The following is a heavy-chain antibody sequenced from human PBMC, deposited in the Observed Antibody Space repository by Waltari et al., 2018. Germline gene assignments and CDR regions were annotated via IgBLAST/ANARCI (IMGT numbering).Heavy chain of an antibody. V-gene: IGHV1-69*02. Sequence: HVQLEQSGAEVKKPGSSVKVSCKASGGTFSTYTVTWVRQAPGQGLEWMGSIIPFLGISKYAQSLQARLTITVDQSTNTGYMELNNLRPEDTGVYYCARSGEMKGTVDYWGQGTLVTVS. CDR3: ARSGEMKGTVDY. CDR2: IIPFLGIS. D-gene: IGHD1-1*01. CDR1: GGTFSTYT. J-gene: IGHJ4*02.